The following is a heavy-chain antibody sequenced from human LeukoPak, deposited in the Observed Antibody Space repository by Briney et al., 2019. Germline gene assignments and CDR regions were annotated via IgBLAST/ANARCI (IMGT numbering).Heavy chain of an antibody. CDR3: ARVSTGDLDY. D-gene: IGHD3-16*01. V-gene: IGHV4-59*11. Sequence: SETLSLTCSVSGDSMNNHYWSWSRQSPGKGLQWIGYIHHSGSIDYNPSLKSRVTISIDTSKKQLSLKLRSVTVADTAVYYCARVSTGDLDYWGQGTLVTVSS. CDR1: GDSMNNHY. CDR2: IHHSGSI. J-gene: IGHJ4*02.